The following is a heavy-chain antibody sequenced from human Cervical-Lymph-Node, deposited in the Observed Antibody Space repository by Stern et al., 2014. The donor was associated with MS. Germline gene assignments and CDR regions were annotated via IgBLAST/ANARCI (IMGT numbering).Heavy chain of an antibody. CDR2: IYPGDSDT. V-gene: IGHV5-51*03. J-gene: IGHJ6*02. Sequence: EDQLVESGAEVKKPGESLKISCKGSGYSFATYWIGWGRQMPGKGLEWMGIIYPGDSDTRYSPALPGQVTISADKSTSTAYLHWSSLKASDPAMYYCARPGDDTAKYGLDVWGQGTTVTVSS. CDR3: ARPGDDTAKYGLDV. D-gene: IGHD5-18*01. CDR1: GYSFATYW.